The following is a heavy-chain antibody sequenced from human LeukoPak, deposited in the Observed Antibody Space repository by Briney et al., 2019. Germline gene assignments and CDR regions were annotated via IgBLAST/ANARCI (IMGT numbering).Heavy chain of an antibody. D-gene: IGHD3-10*01. J-gene: IGHJ4*02. V-gene: IGHV1-18*01. CDR2: ISGYNGNT. CDR1: GYTLTELS. Sequence: ASVKVSCKVSGYTLTELSMHWVRQAPGKGLEWMGWISGYNGNTNYAQKFQGRVTMTIDTSTSTLYMELRSLRSDDTAVYYCARGRTHRRLWLGESTGGPFDYWGQGTLVTVSS. CDR3: ARGRTHRRLWLGESTGGPFDY.